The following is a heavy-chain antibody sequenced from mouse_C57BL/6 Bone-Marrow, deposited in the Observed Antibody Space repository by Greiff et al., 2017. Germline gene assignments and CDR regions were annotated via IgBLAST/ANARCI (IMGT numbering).Heavy chain of an antibody. J-gene: IGHJ3*01. CDR2: IDPRSGNT. CDR1: GYTFTSYG. D-gene: IGHD4-1*01. CDR3: AELGQVDY. Sequence: QVQLQQSGAELVRPGASVKLSCKASGYTFTSYGISWVKQRTGQGLEWIGEIDPRSGNTYYNEKFKGKATLTADKSSSTAYMELRSLTSGDSAVYFCAELGQVDYWGQGTLVTVSA. V-gene: IGHV1-81*01.